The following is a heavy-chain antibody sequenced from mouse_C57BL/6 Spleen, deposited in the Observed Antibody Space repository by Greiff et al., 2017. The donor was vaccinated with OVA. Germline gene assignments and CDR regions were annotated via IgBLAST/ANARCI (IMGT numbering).Heavy chain of an antibody. Sequence: QVQLQQPGTELVKPGASVKLSCKASGYTFTSYWLHWVKQRPGQGLEWIGNINPSNGGTNYNEKFKSKATLTVDKSSSTAYMQLSSLTSEDSAVYYCARIDYGSSPYYDAMDYWGQGTSVTVSS. CDR1: GYTFTSYW. V-gene: IGHV1-53*01. D-gene: IGHD1-1*01. CDR2: INPSNGGT. CDR3: ARIDYGSSPYYDAMDY. J-gene: IGHJ4*01.